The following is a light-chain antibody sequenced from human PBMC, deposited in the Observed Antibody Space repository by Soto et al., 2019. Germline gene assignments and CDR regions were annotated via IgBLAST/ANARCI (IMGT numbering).Light chain of an antibody. CDR2: DTS. CDR1: QSVSSSY. CDR3: QQYGSSPMS. V-gene: IGKV3-20*01. J-gene: IGKJ1*01. Sequence: EIVLTQSPGTLSLSPGERATLSCRASQSVSSSYLAWYRHKPGQAPRLLIYDTSSRATGIPDRFSGSGSGTDFTLTISTLEPEDFAVYYCQQYGSSPMSFGQVTKVEIK.